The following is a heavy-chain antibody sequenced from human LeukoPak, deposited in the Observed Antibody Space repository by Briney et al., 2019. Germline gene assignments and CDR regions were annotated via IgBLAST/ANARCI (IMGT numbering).Heavy chain of an antibody. CDR3: ASSVDTAMVGGY. D-gene: IGHD5-18*01. CDR2: IYTSGSA. V-gene: IGHV4-4*07. CDR1: GGSISSYY. Sequence: SETLSLTCTVSGGSISSYYWNGIRQPAGEGLEWIGHIYTSGSATYNPALKSRVSMSVDTSKNQFFLKLSSVTAADTAVYYCASSVDTAMVGGYWGQGTLVTVSS. J-gene: IGHJ4*02.